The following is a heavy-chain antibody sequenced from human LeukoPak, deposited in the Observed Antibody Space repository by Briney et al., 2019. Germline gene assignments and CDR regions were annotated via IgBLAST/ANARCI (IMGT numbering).Heavy chain of an antibody. CDR2: IYTSGST. D-gene: IGHD3-3*01. CDR3: ARAGVYEDYDFWSGYLTYFDY. J-gene: IGHJ4*02. V-gene: IGHV4-61*02. CDR1: GGFISSGSYY. Sequence: SQTLSLTCTVSGGFISSGSYYWSWIRQPAGKGLEWIGRIYTSGSTNYNPSLKSRVTISVDTSKNQFSLKLSSVTAADTAVYYCARAGVYEDYDFWSGYLTYFDYWGQGTLVTVSS.